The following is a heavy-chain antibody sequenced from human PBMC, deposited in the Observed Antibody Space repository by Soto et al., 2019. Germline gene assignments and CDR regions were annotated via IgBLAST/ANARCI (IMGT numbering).Heavy chain of an antibody. CDR3: ARGRGASSWYYYYYGMDV. Sequence: QVQLVQSGAEVKKPGASVKVSCKASGYTFTGYYMHWVRQAPGQGLEWMGWINPNSGGTNYAQKFQGWVTMTRDTSISTAYMELSRLRSDDTAAYYCARGRGASSWYYYYYGMDVWGQGTTVTVSS. CDR1: GYTFTGYY. J-gene: IGHJ6*02. V-gene: IGHV1-2*04. D-gene: IGHD6-13*01. CDR2: INPNSGGT.